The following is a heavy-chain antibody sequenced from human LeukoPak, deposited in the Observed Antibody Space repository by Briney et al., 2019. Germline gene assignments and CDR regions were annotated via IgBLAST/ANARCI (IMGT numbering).Heavy chain of an antibody. CDR3: ARSDIAGGYSGYGDY. V-gene: IGHV1-46*01. D-gene: IGHD5-12*01. Sequence: ASVKVSCKASGYTFTSYYIHWVRQAPGQGLEWMGIINPSGGGASYAQKFQGRVTMTRDTSTSTVYMELSSLRSEDTAVYYCARSDIAGGYSGYGDYWGQGTLVTVSS. J-gene: IGHJ4*02. CDR2: INPSGGGA. CDR1: GYTFTSYY.